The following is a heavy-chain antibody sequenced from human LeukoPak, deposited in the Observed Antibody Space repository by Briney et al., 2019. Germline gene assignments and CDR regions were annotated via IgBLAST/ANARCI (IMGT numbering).Heavy chain of an antibody. CDR1: GGSISSYY. D-gene: IGHD3-3*01. V-gene: IGHV4-59*08. CDR2: IYYGGST. J-gene: IGHJ5*02. CDR3: ARQNYDLRNWFDP. Sequence: PSETLSLTCTVSGGSISSYYWSWIRQPPGKGLEWIGYIYYGGSTNYNPSLKSRVTISVDTSKNQFSLKLSSVTAADTAVYYCARQNYDLRNWFDPWGQGTLVTVSS.